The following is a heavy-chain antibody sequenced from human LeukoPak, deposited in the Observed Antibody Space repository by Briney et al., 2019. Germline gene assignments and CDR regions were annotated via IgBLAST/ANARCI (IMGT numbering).Heavy chain of an antibody. V-gene: IGHV4-34*01. Sequence: PSETLSLTCAVYGGSFSGYYWSWIRQPPGKGPEWIGEINHSGSTNYNPSLKSRVTISVDTSKNQFSLKLSSVTAADTAVYYCARALGAYDFWSGYRNWGQGTLVTVSS. J-gene: IGHJ4*02. CDR3: ARALGAYDFWSGYRN. CDR2: INHSGST. D-gene: IGHD3-3*01. CDR1: GGSFSGYY.